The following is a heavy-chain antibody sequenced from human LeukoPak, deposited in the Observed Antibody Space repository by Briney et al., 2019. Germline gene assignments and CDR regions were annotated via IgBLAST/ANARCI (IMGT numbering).Heavy chain of an antibody. CDR1: GGTFSSYA. D-gene: IGHD3-10*01. CDR3: ARGPTTYYYGSGSYTNYFDY. J-gene: IGHJ4*02. V-gene: IGHV1-69*13. CDR2: IIPIFGTA. Sequence: WASVKVSCKASGGTFSSYAISWVRQAPGQGLEWMGGIIPIFGTANYAQKFQGRVTITADESTSTAYMELNSLRSEDTAVYYCARGPTTYYYGSGSYTNYFDYWGQGTLVTVSS.